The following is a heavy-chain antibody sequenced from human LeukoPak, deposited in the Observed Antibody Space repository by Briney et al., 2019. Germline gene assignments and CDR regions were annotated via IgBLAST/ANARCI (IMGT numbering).Heavy chain of an antibody. CDR3: ARRDTGWNYCDY. CDR2: IHYKGST. CDR1: GDSINGHY. V-gene: IGHV4-59*08. Sequence: AETLSLTCTISGDSINGHYWSWIRQPPGKRLEWIGDIHYKGSTNYNLSLKSRVTISVDTSKNHLSLNLTSVLAADTAIYYCARRDTGWNYCDYWGQGNLVTVSS. J-gene: IGHJ4*02. D-gene: IGHD6-19*01.